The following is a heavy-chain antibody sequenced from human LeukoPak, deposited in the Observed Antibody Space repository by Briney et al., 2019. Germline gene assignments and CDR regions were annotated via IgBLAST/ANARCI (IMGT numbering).Heavy chain of an antibody. CDR1: GFTFSSYA. CDR3: AYDSSGYYHDAFDI. V-gene: IGHV4-39*01. D-gene: IGHD3-22*01. J-gene: IGHJ3*02. Sequence: GSLRLSCAASGFTFSSYAMSWVRQPPGKGLEWIGSIYYSGSTYYNPSLKSRVTISVDTSKNQFSLKLSSVTAADTAVYYCAYDSSGYYHDAFDIRGQGTMVTVSS. CDR2: IYYSGST.